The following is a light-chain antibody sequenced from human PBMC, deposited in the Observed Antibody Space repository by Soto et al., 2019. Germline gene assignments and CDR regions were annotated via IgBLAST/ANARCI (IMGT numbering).Light chain of an antibody. CDR1: QDIGTW. CDR2: VAS. V-gene: IGKV1-12*01. CDR3: QQADSFPFT. Sequence: DIQLTQSPSSVSASVGDRVTITCRASQDIGTWLAWYQQKPGKAPKLLFYVASNLQSGVPSRFSGAGSGTDFNLTITSLQPEDFATYHCQQADSFPFTFGPGTKVDFK. J-gene: IGKJ3*01.